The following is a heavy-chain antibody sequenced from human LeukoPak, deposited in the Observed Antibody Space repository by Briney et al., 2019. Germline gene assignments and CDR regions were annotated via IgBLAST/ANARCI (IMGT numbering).Heavy chain of an antibody. CDR1: GASLINNY. CDR3: ARSPGVGYYYYMDV. V-gene: IGHV4-59*01. CDR2: VYYNSGST. Sequence: SETLSLTCNVSGASLINNYWSWIRQSPGKGLDWIGYVYYNSGSTSYGPSLNSRVTISVDTSKNQFYLKLTSVTAADTAMYYCARSPGVGYYYYMDVWGKGITVIVSS. J-gene: IGHJ6*03. D-gene: IGHD2-15*01.